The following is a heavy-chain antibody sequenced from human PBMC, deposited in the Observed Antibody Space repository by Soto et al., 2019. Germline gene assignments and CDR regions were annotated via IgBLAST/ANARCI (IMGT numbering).Heavy chain of an antibody. CDR2: IWYDGSNK. J-gene: IGHJ4*02. V-gene: IGHV3-33*08. CDR3: ARDGWLRYYFDY. D-gene: IGHD5-12*01. Sequence: VQLLESGGNLEQPGGSLRLSCAASGFTFSSYGMHWVRQAPGKGLEWVAVIWYDGSNKYYADSVKGRFTISRDNSKNTLYLQMNSLRAEDTAVYYCARDGWLRYYFDYWGQGTLVTVSS. CDR1: GFTFSSYG.